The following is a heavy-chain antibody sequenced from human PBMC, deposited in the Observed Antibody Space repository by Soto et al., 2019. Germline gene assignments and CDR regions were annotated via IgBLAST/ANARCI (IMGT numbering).Heavy chain of an antibody. CDR2: IYYSGST. V-gene: IGHV4-61*01. CDR1: GGSVSSGSYY. Sequence: QVQLQESGPGLVKPSETLSLTCTVSGGSVSSGSYYWSWIRQPPGKGLEWIGYIYYSGSTNYNPSLKSRVTISLDTSKNQCSLKLSSVTAADTAVYYCARVGRRPGSGSYLPPWGQGTMVTVSS. J-gene: IGHJ3*01. D-gene: IGHD3-10*01. CDR3: ARVGRRPGSGSYLPP.